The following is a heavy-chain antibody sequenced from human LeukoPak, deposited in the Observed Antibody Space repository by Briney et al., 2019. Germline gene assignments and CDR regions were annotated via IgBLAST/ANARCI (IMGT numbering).Heavy chain of an antibody. J-gene: IGHJ4*02. CDR1: GFTYSSYS. V-gene: IGHV3-21*01. CDR3: ARDGWELLAFDY. Sequence: PGGSLRLSCAASGFTYSSYSMNWVRQAPGKGLEWVSSISSSSSYIYYADSVKGRFTISRDNAKNSLYLQMNSLRAEDTAVYYCARDGWELLAFDYWGQGTLVTVSS. D-gene: IGHD1-26*01. CDR2: ISSSSSYI.